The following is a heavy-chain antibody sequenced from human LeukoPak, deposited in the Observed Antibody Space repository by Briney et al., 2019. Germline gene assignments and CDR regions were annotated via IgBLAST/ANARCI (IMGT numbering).Heavy chain of an antibody. CDR1: GYTFTGYY. V-gene: IGHV1-2*02. CDR3: ARERTRGYCSSTSCYMSYGY. Sequence: EASVKVSCKASGYTFTGYYMHWVRQALGQGLEWMGWINPNSGGTNYAQKFQGKVTMTRDTSISTAYRELSRLRSDDTAVYYCARERTRGYCSSTSCYMSYGYWGQGTLVTVSS. CDR2: INPNSGGT. J-gene: IGHJ4*02. D-gene: IGHD2-2*02.